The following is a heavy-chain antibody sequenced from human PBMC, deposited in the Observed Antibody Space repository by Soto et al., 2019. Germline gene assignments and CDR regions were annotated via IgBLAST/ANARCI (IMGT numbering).Heavy chain of an antibody. D-gene: IGHD2-15*01. CDR1: GYIFTAYS. J-gene: IGHJ1*01. V-gene: IGHV1-46*01. Sequence: ASVKVSCKASGYIFTAYSMHWVRQAPGQGLEWMGVVNPSGGSTNYAQKFQGRITMTRDTSTSTVYMDLSSLTSEDTAVYYCAREENCSDGICYSEYFQRWGQGTLVTVSA. CDR2: VNPSGGST. CDR3: AREENCSDGICYSEYFQR.